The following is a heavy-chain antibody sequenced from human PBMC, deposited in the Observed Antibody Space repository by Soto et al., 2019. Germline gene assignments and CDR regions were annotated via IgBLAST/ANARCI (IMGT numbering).Heavy chain of an antibody. J-gene: IGHJ6*02. V-gene: IGHV1-69*13. CDR3: ARGIQRWTGRPYGMDV. CDR1: GGTFSSYA. CDR2: IIPIFGTA. Sequence: SVKVSCKASGGTFSSYAISWLRQSPGQGLEWMGGIIPIFGTANYAQRFQGRVTITADESTSTAYMELSSLRSEDTAVYYCARGIQRWTGRPYGMDVWGQGTTVTVSS. D-gene: IGHD5-18*01.